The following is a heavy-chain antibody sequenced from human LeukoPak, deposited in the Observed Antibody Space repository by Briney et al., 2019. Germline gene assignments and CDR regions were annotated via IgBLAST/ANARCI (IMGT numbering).Heavy chain of an antibody. J-gene: IGHJ4*02. V-gene: IGHV6-1*01. CDR1: GDSVSSNSAT. CDR3: ARGSGILTDYCRFDF. D-gene: IGHD3-9*01. CDR2: TYYRSKWYT. Sequence: SQTPSLTCAIPGDSVSSNSATWNWIRQSPSRGLEWLGRTYYRSKWYTDYAVSVKSRITINSDTSKNEFFLQVNSVTPEDTAVYYCARGSGILTDYCRFDFWGQGTLVTVSS.